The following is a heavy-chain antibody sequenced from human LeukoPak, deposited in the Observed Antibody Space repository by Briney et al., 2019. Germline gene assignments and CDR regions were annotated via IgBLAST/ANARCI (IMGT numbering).Heavy chain of an antibody. CDR2: IGAYNGNT. Sequence: SVKVSCKASGYTFTSYGISWVRQAPGQGLKWMGWIGAYNGNTNYAQKFQGRVTMTTDTSTSTAYMELRSLRSDDTAVYYCARGVVVPAASFSAASRSIYYYYMDVWGKGTTVTVSS. J-gene: IGHJ6*03. V-gene: IGHV1-18*01. CDR3: ARGVVVPAASFSAASRSIYYYYMDV. D-gene: IGHD2-2*01. CDR1: GYTFTSYG.